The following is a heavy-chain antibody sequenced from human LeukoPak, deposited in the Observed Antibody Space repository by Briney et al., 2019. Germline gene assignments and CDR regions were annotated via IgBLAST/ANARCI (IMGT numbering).Heavy chain of an antibody. D-gene: IGHD6-13*01. CDR3: VKDRWVDH. J-gene: IGHJ4*02. CDR2: ISSEGKTT. Sequence: GGSLRLSCSASGFIFSPYATHWVRQAPGKGLEYVSSISSEGKTTYYADSVKGRFTISRDNSKNTLYLQMSSLRPEDTAVYYCVKDRWVDHWGQGTLVTVSS. V-gene: IGHV3-64D*06. CDR1: GFIFSPYA.